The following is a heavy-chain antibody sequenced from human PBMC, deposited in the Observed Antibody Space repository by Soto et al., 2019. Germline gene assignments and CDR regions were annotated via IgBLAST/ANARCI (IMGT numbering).Heavy chain of an antibody. J-gene: IGHJ4*02. CDR1: GFTFSSYG. Sequence: LRLSCAASGFTFSSYGMFWVRQAPGRGLERVAFISYDGSNKCSDSVKGRFTISRDDSKNTLYLQMNSLRAEDTAVYYCAKGSYSGRYSDFDCWGQGTLVTVSS. CDR3: AKGSYSGRYSDFDC. CDR2: ISYDGSNK. V-gene: IGHV3-30*18. D-gene: IGHD1-26*01.